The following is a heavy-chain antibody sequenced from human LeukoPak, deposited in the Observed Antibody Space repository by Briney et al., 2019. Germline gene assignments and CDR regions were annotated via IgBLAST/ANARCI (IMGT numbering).Heavy chain of an antibody. V-gene: IGHV4-39*01. Sequence: SETLSLTCTVSGGSISSSSYYWGWIRQPPGKGLEWIGSIYYSGSPYYNPSLKSRVTISVDTSKNQFSLKLSSVTAADTAVYYCAGSSGWYPTAGYWGQGTLVTVSS. J-gene: IGHJ4*02. CDR2: IYYSGSP. D-gene: IGHD6-19*01. CDR1: GGSISSSSYY. CDR3: AGSSGWYPTAGY.